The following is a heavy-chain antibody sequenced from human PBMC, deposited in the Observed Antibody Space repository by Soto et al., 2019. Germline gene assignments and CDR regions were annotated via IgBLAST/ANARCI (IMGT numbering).Heavy chain of an antibody. CDR1: GGTFSSYP. Sequence: SVKVSCKASGGTFSSYPISWVRQAPGQGLEWMGGIIPIFGTANYAQKFQGRVTITADESTSTAYMELSSLRSEDTAVYYSAPIRGDYSDFSSARIYYFDYCGQGNLVTVSS. V-gene: IGHV1-69*13. CDR2: IIPIFGTA. D-gene: IGHD3-3*01. CDR3: APIRGDYSDFSSARIYYFDY. J-gene: IGHJ4*02.